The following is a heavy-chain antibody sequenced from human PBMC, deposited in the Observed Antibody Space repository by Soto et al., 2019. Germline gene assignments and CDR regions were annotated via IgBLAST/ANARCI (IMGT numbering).Heavy chain of an antibody. CDR1: GFTFSSYD. V-gene: IGHV3-13*01. J-gene: IGHJ4*02. D-gene: IGHD1-26*01. CDR2: IGTAGDT. CDR3: AREVAVGATSYFDY. Sequence: GGSLRLSCAASGFTFSSYDMHWVRQATGKGLEWVSAIGTAGDTYYPGSVKGRFTISREKAKNSLYLQMNSLRAGYTAVYYCAREVAVGATSYFDYWGQGTLVTVSS.